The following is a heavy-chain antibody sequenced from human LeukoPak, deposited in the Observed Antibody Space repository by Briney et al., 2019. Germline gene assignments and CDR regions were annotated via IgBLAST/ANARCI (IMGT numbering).Heavy chain of an antibody. J-gene: IGHJ3*02. CDR1: GDSISSGDYY. CDR2: ISSSGST. CDR3: ARGPYSYDSSGAFDI. V-gene: IGHV4-61*02. Sequence: PAQTLSLTCTVSGDSISSGDYYRSWIRQPAGKGLEWIGRISSSGSTNYNPSLKTRVTISVDTSKNQFSLKLSSVTAADTAVYFCARGPYSYDSSGAFDIWGQGTMVTVSS. D-gene: IGHD3-22*01.